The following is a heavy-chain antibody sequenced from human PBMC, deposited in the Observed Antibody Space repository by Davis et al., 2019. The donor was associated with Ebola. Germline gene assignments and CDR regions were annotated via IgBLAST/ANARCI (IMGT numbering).Heavy chain of an antibody. CDR3: ANLHVGY. D-gene: IGHD1-14*01. CDR1: GGSFSGCY. CDR2: INDGGST. J-gene: IGHJ4*02. Sequence: SETLSLTCAVYGGSFSGCYWSWIRQSPGKGLEWIGEINDGGSTNYNPSLKSRVTMSVDRSKKQFSLKLTSVTAADTAVYYCANLHVGYWGQGTLVTVSS. V-gene: IGHV4-34*10.